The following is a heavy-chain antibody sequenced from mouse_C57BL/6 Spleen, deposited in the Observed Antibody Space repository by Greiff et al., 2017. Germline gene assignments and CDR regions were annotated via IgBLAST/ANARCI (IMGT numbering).Heavy chain of an antibody. CDR2: ISYDGSN. V-gene: IGHV3-6*01. Sequence: EVQLQQSGPGLVKPSQSLSLTCSVTGYSITSGYYWNWIRQFPGNKLEWMGYISYDGSNNYNPSLKNRISITRDTSKNQFFLKLNSVTTEDTATYYCARRPTIKYYAMDYWGQGTSVTVSS. CDR3: ARRPTIKYYAMDY. J-gene: IGHJ4*01. CDR1: GYSITSGYY. D-gene: IGHD2-12*01.